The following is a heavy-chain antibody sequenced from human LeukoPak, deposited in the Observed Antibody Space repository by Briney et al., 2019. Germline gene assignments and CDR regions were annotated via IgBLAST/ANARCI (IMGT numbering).Heavy chain of an antibody. Sequence: ASRTLSLTCGVSGGSISNANWWSWVRQPPGQGLEWIGEISLTRLTHYNPSLESRVNVPLPKPKNQLSPNLTSVTAADTDVYYCSRENGASSPFGYRGQGILVTVLS. J-gene: IGHJ4*02. D-gene: IGHD2-8*01. CDR1: GGSISNANW. CDR3: SRENGASSPFGY. V-gene: IGHV4-4*02. CDR2: ISLTRLT.